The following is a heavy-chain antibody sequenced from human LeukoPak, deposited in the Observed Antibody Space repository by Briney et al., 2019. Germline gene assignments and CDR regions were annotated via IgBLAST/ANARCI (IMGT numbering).Heavy chain of an antibody. Sequence: SETLSLTCTVSGGSISSSSYYWGWIRQPPGKGLEWIGSIYYSGSTYYNPSLKSRVTISVDTSKNQFSLKLSSVTAADTAVYYCARQVYPSNFDYWGQGTLVTVSS. J-gene: IGHJ4*02. CDR2: IYYSGST. D-gene: IGHD2-8*01. CDR3: ARQVYPSNFDY. V-gene: IGHV4-39*01. CDR1: GGSISSSSYY.